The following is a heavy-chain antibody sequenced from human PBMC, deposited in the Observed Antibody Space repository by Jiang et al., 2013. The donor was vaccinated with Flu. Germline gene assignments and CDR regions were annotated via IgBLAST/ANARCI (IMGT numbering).Heavy chain of an antibody. J-gene: IGHJ1*01. V-gene: IGHV3-23*01. CDR3: AKDARYCSSTSCYTYFQH. Sequence: GSLRLSCAASGFTFSSYAMSWVRQAPGKGLEWVSAISGSGGSTYYADSVKGRFTISRDNSKNTLYLQMNSLRAEDTAVYYCAKDARYCSSTSCYTYFQHWGQGTLVTVSS. CDR1: GFTFSSYA. CDR2: ISGSGGST. D-gene: IGHD2-2*02.